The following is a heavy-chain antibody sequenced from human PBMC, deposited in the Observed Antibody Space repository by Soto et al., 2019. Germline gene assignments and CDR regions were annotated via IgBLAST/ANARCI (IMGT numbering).Heavy chain of an antibody. CDR1: GGSISSYY. CDR3: AGGLYDFWSAYYFDY. J-gene: IGHJ4*02. CDR2: IYYSGST. Sequence: SETLSLTCTVSGGSISSYYWSWIRQPPGKGLEWIGYIYYSGSTNYNPSLKSRVTISIDTSKNQFSLKLSSVTAADTAVFYCAGGLYDFWSAYYFDYWGQGILVTVSS. V-gene: IGHV4-59*01. D-gene: IGHD3-3*01.